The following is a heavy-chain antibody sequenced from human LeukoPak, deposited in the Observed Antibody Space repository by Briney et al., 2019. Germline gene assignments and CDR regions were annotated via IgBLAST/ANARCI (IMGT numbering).Heavy chain of an antibody. CDR1: GGSISSYY. CDR3: AGATLIAPRPGYFDY. CDR2: IYYSGST. J-gene: IGHJ4*02. D-gene: IGHD6-6*01. Sequence: SSETLSLTCTVSGGSISSYYWSWIRQPPGKGLEWLGYIYYSGSTNYNPSLKSRVTISVDTSKKQFPLKLSSVTATDTAVYYCAGATLIAPRPGYFDYWGQGTLVTVSS. V-gene: IGHV4-59*01.